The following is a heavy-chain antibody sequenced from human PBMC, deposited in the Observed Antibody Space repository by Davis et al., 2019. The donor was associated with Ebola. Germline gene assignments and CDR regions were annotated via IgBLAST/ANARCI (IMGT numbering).Heavy chain of an antibody. V-gene: IGHV4-61*08. J-gene: IGHJ6*02. Sequence: SETLSLTCPVSGASVSSGAYYWSWIRQPPGKGLEWIGYVAFSGFTNYNPSLRRRLPMSADTSNNQFSLRLGSVTAADTAVYYCARDSSRPILGSYADKLRFLTGSRRGPYYNAIDIWGLGTTVTVS. CDR3: ARDSSRPILGSYADKLRFLTGSRRGPYYNAIDI. CDR1: GASVSSGAYY. CDR2: VAFSGFT. D-gene: IGHD3-9*01.